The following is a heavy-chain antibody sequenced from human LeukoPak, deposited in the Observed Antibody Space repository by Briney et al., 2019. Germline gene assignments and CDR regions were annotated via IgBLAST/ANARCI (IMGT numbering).Heavy chain of an antibody. V-gene: IGHV3-48*01. J-gene: IGHJ4*02. D-gene: IGHD3-3*01. CDR2: ISSSSSTI. Sequence: PGGSLRLSCAASGFSFSNYYMNWVRQAPGKGLEWVSYISSSSSTIDYADSVKGRFTISRDNAKNSLYLQMNSLRAEDTAVYYCARGLRFLEWLLDYWGQGTLVTVSS. CDR1: GFSFSNYY. CDR3: ARGLRFLEWLLDY.